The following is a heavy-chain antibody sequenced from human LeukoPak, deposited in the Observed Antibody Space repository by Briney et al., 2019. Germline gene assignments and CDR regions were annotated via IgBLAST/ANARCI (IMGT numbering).Heavy chain of an antibody. J-gene: IGHJ4*02. CDR2: IYYSGST. CDR1: GGSISSSSYY. CDR3: ARQTFPYYDFWSGYYGYFDY. D-gene: IGHD3-3*01. V-gene: IGHV4-39*01. Sequence: SETLSLTCTASGGSISSSSYYWGWIRQPPGKGLEWIGSIYYSGSTYYNPSLKSRVTISVDTSKNQFSLKLSSVTAADTAVYYCARQTFPYYDFWSGYYGYFDYWGQGTLVTVSS.